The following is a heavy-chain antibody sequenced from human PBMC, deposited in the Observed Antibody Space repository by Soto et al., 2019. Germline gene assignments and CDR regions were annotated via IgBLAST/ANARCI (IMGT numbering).Heavy chain of an antibody. J-gene: IGHJ4*02. D-gene: IGHD6-13*01. CDR1: GFRFSNYA. CDR2: ISNSFSDGNT. CDR3: ARPYSSSRDGDFDY. V-gene: IGHV3-23*01. Sequence: GGSLRLSCAASGFRFSNYAMNWVRQAPGRGLEWVSAISNSFSDGNTHYADSVKGRFTISRHNDKNTVFLEMNGLRAEDTAVYYCARPYSSSRDGDFDYWGQGTLVTVSS.